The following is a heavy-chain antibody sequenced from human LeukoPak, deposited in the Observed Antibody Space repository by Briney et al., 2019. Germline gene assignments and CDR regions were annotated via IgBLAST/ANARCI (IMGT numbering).Heavy chain of an antibody. CDR1: GFTFSSHG. V-gene: IGHV3-33*01. CDR2: IWYDGSNK. Sequence: AGGSLRLSCAASGFTFSSHGMHWVRQAPGKGLEWVAVIWYDGSNKYYADSVEGRFTISRDNSKNTLYLQMNSLRAEDTAVYYCARDGTGSNSGWYIHWGQGTLVTVSS. D-gene: IGHD6-19*01. J-gene: IGHJ4*02. CDR3: ARDGTGSNSGWYIH.